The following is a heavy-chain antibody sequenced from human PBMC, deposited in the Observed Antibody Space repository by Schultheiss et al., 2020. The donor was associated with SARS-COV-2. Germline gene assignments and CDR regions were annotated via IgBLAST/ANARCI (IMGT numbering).Heavy chain of an antibody. J-gene: IGHJ6*03. D-gene: IGHD6-13*01. CDR2: INHSGST. CDR3: ARRDSSSWYHYYYYYMDV. Sequence: SETLSLTCTVSGGSISSGGYYWSWIRQPPGKGLEWIGEINHSGSTNYNPSLKSRVTISVDTSKNQFSLKLSSVTAADTAVYYCARRDSSSWYHYYYYYMDVWGKGTTVTVSS. CDR1: GGSISSGGYY. V-gene: IGHV4-39*07.